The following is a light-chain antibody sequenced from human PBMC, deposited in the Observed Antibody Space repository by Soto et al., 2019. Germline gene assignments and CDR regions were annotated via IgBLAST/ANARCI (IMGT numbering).Light chain of an antibody. V-gene: IGLV2-23*02. Sequence: QSALTQPASVSGSPGQSITISCTGTSSDVGSYNLVSWYQQYSGKAPKLMIYEVTKRPSGVSNRFSGSKSGNTASLTISGLQAEDEAEYYCCSYAGSSTYVFGTGTKVTVL. CDR2: EVT. CDR1: SSDVGSYNL. J-gene: IGLJ1*01. CDR3: CSYAGSSTYV.